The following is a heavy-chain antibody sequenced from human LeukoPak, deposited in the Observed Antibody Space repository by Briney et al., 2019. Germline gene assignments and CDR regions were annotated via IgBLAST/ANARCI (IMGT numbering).Heavy chain of an antibody. CDR2: IGADGDRT. Sequence: AVSLRLSCAASGFSFNYHDRHLVRQAPGKGLEFVSSIGADGDRTFYANYVKGRFTISRDNSKGTMYLQMGALRPEDLAVYYCARELGGTKTGGFDIWGQGTVVTVSS. CDR1: GFSFNYHD. J-gene: IGHJ3*02. D-gene: IGHD1-14*01. V-gene: IGHV3-64*01. CDR3: ARELGGTKTGGFDI.